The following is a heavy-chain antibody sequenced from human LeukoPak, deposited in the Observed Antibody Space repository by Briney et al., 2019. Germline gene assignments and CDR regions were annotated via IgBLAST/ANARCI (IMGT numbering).Heavy chain of an antibody. J-gene: IGHJ4*02. V-gene: IGHV3-74*03. CDR1: GFTFSSYW. CDR2: INSDGSST. Sequence: GGSLRLSCVASGFTFSSYWMHWVRQAPGKGLVWVSRINSDGSSTKCADSVKGRFTISRDNAKNTLYLQMNSLRAEDTAVYYCATLDHGHDYWGQGTLVTVSS. CDR3: ATLDHGHDY.